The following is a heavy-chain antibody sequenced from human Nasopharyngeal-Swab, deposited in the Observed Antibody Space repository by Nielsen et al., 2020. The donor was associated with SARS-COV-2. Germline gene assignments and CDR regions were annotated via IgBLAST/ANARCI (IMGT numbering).Heavy chain of an antibody. CDR2: IYHSGST. D-gene: IGHD3-3*01. CDR1: GGSASSTNW. V-gene: IGHV4-4*02. CDR3: ARGVPITLVGVVSSGGNQFDP. J-gene: IGHJ5*02. Sequence: SETLSLTCAVPGGSASSTNWCSWVRQPPRRGLGLIGEIYHSGSTNYNPSLKSRVTISVDKSKNQFSLKLSAVTAADTAVYYCARGVPITLVGVVSSGGNQFDPWGQGTLVTVSS.